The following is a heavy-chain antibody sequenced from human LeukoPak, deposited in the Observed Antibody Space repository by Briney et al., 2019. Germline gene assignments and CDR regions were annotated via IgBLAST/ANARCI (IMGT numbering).Heavy chain of an antibody. Sequence: GGSLRLSCAASGFTFSSYAMSWVRQAPGKGLEWVSAISGSGGSTYYADSVKGRFTISRDNSKNTLYQQMNSLRAEDTAVYYCAKTPGSYSGYDYCDYWGQGTLVTVSS. CDR3: AKTPGSYSGYDYCDY. CDR1: GFTFSSYA. D-gene: IGHD5-12*01. J-gene: IGHJ4*02. V-gene: IGHV3-23*01. CDR2: ISGSGGST.